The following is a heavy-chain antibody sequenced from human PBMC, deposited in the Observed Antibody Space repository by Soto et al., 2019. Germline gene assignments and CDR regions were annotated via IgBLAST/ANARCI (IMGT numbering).Heavy chain of an antibody. CDR1: GYPFTSYY. D-gene: IGHD3-10*01. Sequence: ASVKVSCKASGYPFTSYYLHWVRQAPGQGPEWMGRINVSDGSTRYAQNFQGRVTMTRDTSTTTVYMELSPLRSDDTAVYYCARGGAMVRGVIITGSTLDVWGQGTTVTVSS. V-gene: IGHV1-46*01. J-gene: IGHJ6*02. CDR2: INVSDGST. CDR3: ARGGAMVRGVIITGSTLDV.